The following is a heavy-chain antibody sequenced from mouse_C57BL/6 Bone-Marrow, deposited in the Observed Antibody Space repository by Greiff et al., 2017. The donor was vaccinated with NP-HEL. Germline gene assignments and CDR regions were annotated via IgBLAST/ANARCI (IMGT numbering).Heavy chain of an antibody. CDR2: ILPSIGRT. V-gene: IGHV15-2*01. Sequence: VQLQQSGSELRSPGSSVKLSCKDFDSEVFPIAYMSWVRQKPGHGFEWIGGILPSIGRTIYGEKFEDKATLDADTLSNTAYLELNSLTSEDSAIYYCARKGYYGSSSHWYFDVWGTGTTVTVSS. CDR3: ARKGYYGSSSHWYFDV. CDR1: DSEVFPIAY. J-gene: IGHJ1*03. D-gene: IGHD1-1*01.